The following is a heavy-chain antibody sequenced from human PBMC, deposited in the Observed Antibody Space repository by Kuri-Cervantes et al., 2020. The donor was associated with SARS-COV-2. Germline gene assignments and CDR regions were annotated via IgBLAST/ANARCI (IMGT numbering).Heavy chain of an antibody. CDR2: IYYSGST. CDR1: GGSISSYY. Sequence: ESLKISCTVFGGSISSYYWSWIRQPPGKGLEWIGYIYYSGSTNYNPSLKSRVTISVDTSKNQFSLKLSSVTAADTAVYYCARAGYYFDYWGQGTLVTVSS. V-gene: IGHV4-59*01. J-gene: IGHJ4*02. CDR3: ARAGYYFDY.